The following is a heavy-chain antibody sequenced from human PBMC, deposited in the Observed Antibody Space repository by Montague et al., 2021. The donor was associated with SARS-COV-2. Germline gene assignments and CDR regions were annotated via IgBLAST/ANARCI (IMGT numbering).Heavy chain of an antibody. CDR1: GGSISSHY. Sequence: SETLSLTCAVSGGSISSHYWSFIRQPPGKGLEWIAYINYSGGTNXNPSPKSRVTISVDTSKNHFSLQLRSVTPADTAVYFCARATSVRGAVNWFDPWGRGTLVTVSS. V-gene: IGHV4-59*11. CDR2: INYSGGT. CDR3: ARATSVRGAVNWFDP. D-gene: IGHD3-10*01. J-gene: IGHJ5*02.